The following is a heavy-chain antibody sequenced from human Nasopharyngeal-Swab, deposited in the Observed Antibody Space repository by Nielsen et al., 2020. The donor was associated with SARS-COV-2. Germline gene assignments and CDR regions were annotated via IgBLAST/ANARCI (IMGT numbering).Heavy chain of an antibody. CDR3: TRDRVGAGSYYGMDV. J-gene: IGHJ6*02. V-gene: IGHV3-49*04. Sequence: GESLKISCTASGFTFGDYAMSWVRQAPGTGLEWVGFIRSKAYGGTTEYAASVKGRFTISRDDSKSIAYLQMNSLKTEDTAVYYCTRDRVGAGSYYGMDVWGQGTTVTVSS. CDR2: IRSKAYGGTT. D-gene: IGHD1-26*01. CDR1: GFTFGDYA.